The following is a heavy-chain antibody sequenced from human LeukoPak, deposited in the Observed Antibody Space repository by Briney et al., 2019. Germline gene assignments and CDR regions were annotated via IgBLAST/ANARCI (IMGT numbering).Heavy chain of an antibody. CDR1: GYTFTGYY. D-gene: IGHD3-22*01. V-gene: IGHV1-69*04. J-gene: IGHJ4*02. CDR2: IIPILGIA. CDR3: ARDRRDYYDSSGYYSHY. Sequence: SVKVSCKASGYTFTGYYMHWVRQAPGQGLEWMGRIIPILGIANYAQKFQGRVTITADKSTSTAYMELSSLRSEDTAVYYCARDRRDYYDSSGYYSHYWGQGTLVTVSS.